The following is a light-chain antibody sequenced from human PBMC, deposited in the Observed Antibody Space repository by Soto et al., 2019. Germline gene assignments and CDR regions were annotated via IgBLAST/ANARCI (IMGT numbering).Light chain of an antibody. J-gene: IGKJ1*01. CDR3: YQYGSSGT. V-gene: IGKV3-20*01. CDR2: GES. CDR1: QSVSNNY. Sequence: EIVLTQSPGTLSLSPGERATLSSRASQSVSNNYLAWYQQKPGQAPRLLIYGESNRATGIPDPFSGSGCGTDLDFTIRSIEPEDFEVYYCYQYGSSGTFGQGTKVDIK.